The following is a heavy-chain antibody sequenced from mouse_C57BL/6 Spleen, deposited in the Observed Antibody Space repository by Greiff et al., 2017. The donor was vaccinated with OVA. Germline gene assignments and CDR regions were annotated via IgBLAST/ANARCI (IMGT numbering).Heavy chain of an antibody. CDR2: IDPSDSYT. Sequence: QVQLKQPGAELVRPGTSVKLSCTASGYTFTSYWMHWVKQRPGQGLEWIGVIDPSDSYTNYNQKFKGKATLTVDTSSSTAYMHLSSLTSEDSAVYYCARRNWFDYWGQGTTLTVSS. D-gene: IGHD4-1*01. CDR1: GYTFTSYW. CDR3: ARRNWFDY. V-gene: IGHV1-59*01. J-gene: IGHJ2*01.